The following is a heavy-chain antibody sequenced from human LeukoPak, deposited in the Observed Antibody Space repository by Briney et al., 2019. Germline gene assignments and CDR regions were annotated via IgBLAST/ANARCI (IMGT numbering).Heavy chain of an antibody. Sequence: SVKVSCKASGGTFSSYAISWVRQAPGQGLEWMGRIIPILGIANYAQKFQGRVTITADEFTSTAYMELNSLRFEDTAVYFCSRYASGTYSGWFDPWGQGTLVTVSS. D-gene: IGHD3-10*01. CDR1: GGTFSSYA. CDR2: IIPILGIA. J-gene: IGHJ5*02. V-gene: IGHV1-69*04. CDR3: SRYASGTYSGWFDP.